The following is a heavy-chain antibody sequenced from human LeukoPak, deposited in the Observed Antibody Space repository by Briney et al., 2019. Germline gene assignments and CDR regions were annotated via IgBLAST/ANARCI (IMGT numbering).Heavy chain of an antibody. CDR1: GGSVRSSSYY. Sequence: SETLSLTCSVSGGSVRSSSYYWGWIRQPPGKGLEWIGSIYYGGSTFYSPSLKSRVTISVDTSNNQFSLKLSSVTAADTAMYYCARGFLGYSTNCFDPWGQGTLVTVSS. D-gene: IGHD2-2*03. V-gene: IGHV4-39*07. CDR3: ARGFLGYSTNCFDP. CDR2: IYYGGST. J-gene: IGHJ5*02.